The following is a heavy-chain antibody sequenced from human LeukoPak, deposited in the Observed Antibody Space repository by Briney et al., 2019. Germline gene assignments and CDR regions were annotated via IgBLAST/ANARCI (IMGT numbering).Heavy chain of an antibody. Sequence: GESLKISCQGSGYSFTSYWIGWVRQMPGKGPEWMGIIYPGDSDTRYSPSFQGQVTISADKSISTAYLQWSSLKASDTAMYYCGLQQEGYYYGMDVWGQGTTVTVSS. J-gene: IGHJ6*02. CDR2: IYPGDSDT. D-gene: IGHD2-2*01. CDR1: GYSFTSYW. CDR3: GLQQEGYYYGMDV. V-gene: IGHV5-51*01.